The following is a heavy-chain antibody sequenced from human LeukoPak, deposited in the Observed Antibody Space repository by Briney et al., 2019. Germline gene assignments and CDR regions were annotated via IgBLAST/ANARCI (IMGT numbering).Heavy chain of an antibody. CDR2: IYHSGTT. D-gene: IGHD1-26*01. Sequence: SETLSLTCTVSGYSISSTYYWGWIRQPPGKGLEGLEWIGNIYHSGTTYYNPSLKSRVTISVDTSKNQFSLKLSSVTAADTAVYYCARVRYGGNYYYFDYWGQGTLVTVSS. V-gene: IGHV4-38-2*02. CDR1: GYSISSTYY. CDR3: ARVRYGGNYYYFDY. J-gene: IGHJ4*02.